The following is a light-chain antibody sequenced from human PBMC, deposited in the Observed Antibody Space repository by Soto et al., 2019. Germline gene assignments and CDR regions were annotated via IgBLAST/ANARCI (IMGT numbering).Light chain of an antibody. V-gene: IGKV1-5*03. CDR1: QSISSR. Sequence: DIHLTQSPSTLSASVGDRVTITCGASQSISSRLAWCQQKPGKAPKLLIYKASSLETGVPSRFSGSGSGTEFTLTISSLQSEDIATYYCQQYNTYPWTFGQGTKVDIK. J-gene: IGKJ1*01. CDR2: KAS. CDR3: QQYNTYPWT.